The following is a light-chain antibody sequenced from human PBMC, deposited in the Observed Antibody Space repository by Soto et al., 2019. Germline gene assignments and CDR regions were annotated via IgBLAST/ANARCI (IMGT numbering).Light chain of an antibody. Sequence: EVVLTQSPATLSLSTGERATLSCRASQSLTSDYLAWYQQKPGQTPRLLIHGASSRATGIPDRFSGSGSGTDFTLTISRLEPEDSAVYYCQQSGRPFGQGTKVDIK. CDR2: GAS. J-gene: IGKJ1*01. CDR1: QSLTSDY. V-gene: IGKV3-20*01. CDR3: QQSGRP.